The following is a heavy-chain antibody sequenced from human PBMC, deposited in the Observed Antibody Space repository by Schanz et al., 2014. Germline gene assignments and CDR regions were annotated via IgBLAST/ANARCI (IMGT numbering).Heavy chain of an antibody. CDR3: TRDRAYHSFDY. D-gene: IGHD1-26*01. Sequence: PLVEFGGGLVQPGGSLRLSCEASGFSFSVSWMNWVRQAPGKGLEWVATIKEDGSQKYYLDSVKGRFTISRDNVRNSLYLQMTSLRAEDTALYYCTRDRAYHSFDYWGQGTLVTVSS. J-gene: IGHJ4*02. CDR2: IKEDGSQK. V-gene: IGHV3-7*01. CDR1: GFSFSVSW.